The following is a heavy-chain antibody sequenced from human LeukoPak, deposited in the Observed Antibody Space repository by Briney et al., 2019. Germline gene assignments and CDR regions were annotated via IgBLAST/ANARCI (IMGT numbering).Heavy chain of an antibody. CDR3: ARGGEYFDWLLPPYFDY. CDR1: GGTFSSYA. CDR2: IIPIFGTS. D-gene: IGHD3-9*01. J-gene: IGHJ4*02. Sequence: GASVKVSCKASGGTFSSYAISWVRQAPGQGPEWMGGIIPIFGTSNYAQKFQGRVTITADKSTSTAYMELSSLRSDDTAVYYCARGGEYFDWLLPPYFDYWGQGTLVTVSS. V-gene: IGHV1-69*06.